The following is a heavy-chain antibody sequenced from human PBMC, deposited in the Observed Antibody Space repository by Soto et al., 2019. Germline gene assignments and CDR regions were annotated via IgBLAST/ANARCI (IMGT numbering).Heavy chain of an antibody. J-gene: IGHJ6*02. CDR1: GYTFITYY. CDR2: INPGDGRT. V-gene: IGHV1-46*03. Sequence: QVQLVQSGAAVKEPGASVRVSCKASGYTFITYYIHWVRQAPGQGLEWMGIINPGDGRTSYAQKFQGRVTMTRASPTSIVYMELSSLRSEDTAVYYLARWQYSHGMDVWGQGTTVTVSS. D-gene: IGHD2-15*01. CDR3: ARWQYSHGMDV.